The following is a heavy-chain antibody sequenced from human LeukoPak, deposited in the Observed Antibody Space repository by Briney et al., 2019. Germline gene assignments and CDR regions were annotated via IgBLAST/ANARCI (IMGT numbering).Heavy chain of an antibody. J-gene: IGHJ4*02. CDR1: GFTFSSYS. V-gene: IGHV3-21*01. CDR2: ISSSSYI. CDR3: ARGDSNYEGVGYFDY. D-gene: IGHD4-11*01. Sequence: GGSLRLSCAASGFTFSSYSMNWVRQAPGKGLEWVSSISSSSYIYYADSVKGRFTISRDNAKNSLYLQMNSLRAEDTAVYYCARGDSNYEGVGYFDYWGQGTLVTVSS.